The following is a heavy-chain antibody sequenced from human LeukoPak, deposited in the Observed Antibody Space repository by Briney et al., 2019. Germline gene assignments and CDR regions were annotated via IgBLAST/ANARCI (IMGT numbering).Heavy chain of an antibody. CDR3: ARPAMVRGEDY. CDR2: IYYSGST. D-gene: IGHD3-10*01. V-gene: IGHV4-39*01. J-gene: IGHJ4*02. Sequence: PSETLSLTCTVSGGSISSSSYYWGWIRQPPGKGLEWIGSIYYSGSTYYNPSLKSRVTISVDTSKNQFSLKLSSVTAADTAVYCCARPAMVRGEDYWGQGTLVTVSS. CDR1: GGSISSSSYY.